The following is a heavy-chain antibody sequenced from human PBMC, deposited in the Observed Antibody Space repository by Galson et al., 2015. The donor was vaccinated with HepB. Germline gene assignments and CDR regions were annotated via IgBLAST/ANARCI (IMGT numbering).Heavy chain of an antibody. Sequence: SLRLSCAASGFIFSNLYMSWVRQAPGKGLEWVGLIKSEVHGGTTDYVASVKGRFTISRDDSKSIAYLQMNSLRMEDTAVYYCSGDRKGGYGPFDFWGQGTLVTVSS. V-gene: IGHV3-49*04. J-gene: IGHJ4*02. D-gene: IGHD5-12*01. CDR1: GFIFSNLY. CDR3: SGDRKGGYGPFDF. CDR2: IKSEVHGGTT.